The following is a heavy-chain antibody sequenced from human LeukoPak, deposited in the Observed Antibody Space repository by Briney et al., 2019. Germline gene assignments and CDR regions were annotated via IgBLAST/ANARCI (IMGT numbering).Heavy chain of an antibody. CDR3: AGHGGGIFDY. J-gene: IGHJ4*02. D-gene: IGHD4-23*01. CDR2: IYYTGST. Sequence: SETLSLTCTVSGGSINGYYWSWIRQSPGKGLESLGYIYYTGSTNYNPSLKSRVTMSVDTSRNQFFLRLSSVTAADTAVYYCAGHGGGIFDYWGQGTLVTVSS. V-gene: IGHV4-59*01. CDR1: GGSINGYY.